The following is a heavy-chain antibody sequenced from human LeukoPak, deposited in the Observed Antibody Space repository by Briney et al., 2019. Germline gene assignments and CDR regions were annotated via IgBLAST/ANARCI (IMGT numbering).Heavy chain of an antibody. CDR3: ARYCSGGSCYSVVFDI. D-gene: IGHD2-15*01. CDR1: GFTFSSYS. Sequence: GSLRLSCAASGFTFSSYSMNWVRQAPGKGLEWVSYISSSSSTIYYADSVQGRFIISRDNARNSLYLQMNSLRAEDTAVYYCARYCSGGSCYSVVFDIWGQGTMVTVSS. J-gene: IGHJ3*02. CDR2: ISSSSSTI. V-gene: IGHV3-48*01.